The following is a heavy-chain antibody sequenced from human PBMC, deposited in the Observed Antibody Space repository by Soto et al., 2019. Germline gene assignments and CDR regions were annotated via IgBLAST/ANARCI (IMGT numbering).Heavy chain of an antibody. CDR1: GFSFSDYS. J-gene: IGHJ4*02. CDR2: IDLSGTKT. V-gene: IGHV3-23*03. Sequence: EVQLLESGGDLVQPGGSLRLSCAASGFSFSDYSMNWVRQAPGKGLEWVSFIDLSGTKTYYRDSVKGRFTIFKDKSINTVYLQMNSLTVEDAAVYYCTKDRVPYGIYSFDDCGQGALVTVSS. CDR3: TKDRVPYGIYSFDD. D-gene: IGHD3-10*01.